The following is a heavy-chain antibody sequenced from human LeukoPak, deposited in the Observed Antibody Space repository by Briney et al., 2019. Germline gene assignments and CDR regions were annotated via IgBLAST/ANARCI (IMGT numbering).Heavy chain of an antibody. CDR3: ARDQGKWFDP. V-gene: IGHV4-59*02. J-gene: IGHJ5*02. D-gene: IGHD3-10*01. Sequence: PSETLSLTCSVSGGSVTSYYWSWIRQPPGKGLEWIANIYYSGTTDYNPSLKSRVTISLDTSKNQFSLKLTSVTAADTAVYYCARDQGKWFDPWGQGTLVTVSS. CDR2: IYYSGTT. CDR1: GGSVTSYY.